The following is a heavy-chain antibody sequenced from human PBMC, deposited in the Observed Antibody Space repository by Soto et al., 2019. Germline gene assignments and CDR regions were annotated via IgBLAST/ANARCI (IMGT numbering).Heavy chain of an antibody. Sequence: EVRLVESGGGLVKPGGSLRLSCSASGFIFSTYSMSWVRQAPGERLEWVASISSTSTYIYYADSLKGRFTISRDNAKNSLFLQMNSLRADDTAVYFCTRDADNLDGAFDIWGQGTMVTVSS. CDR2: ISSTSTYI. CDR3: TRDADNLDGAFDI. V-gene: IGHV3-21*01. CDR1: GFIFSTYS. J-gene: IGHJ3*02. D-gene: IGHD1-20*01.